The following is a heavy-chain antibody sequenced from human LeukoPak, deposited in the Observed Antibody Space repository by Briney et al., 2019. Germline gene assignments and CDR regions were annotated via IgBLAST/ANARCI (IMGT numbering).Heavy chain of an antibody. D-gene: IGHD3-22*01. CDR2: INWNGGST. CDR3: AKISWGNYYDSSGYLLGGNY. J-gene: IGHJ4*02. Sequence: PGGSLRLSCAASGFTFDDYGMSWVRQAPGKGLEWVSGINWNGGSTGYADSVKGRFTISRDNSKNMLYLQMNSLRAEDTAVYYCAKISWGNYYDSSGYLLGGNYWGQGTLVTVSS. CDR1: GFTFDDYG. V-gene: IGHV3-20*04.